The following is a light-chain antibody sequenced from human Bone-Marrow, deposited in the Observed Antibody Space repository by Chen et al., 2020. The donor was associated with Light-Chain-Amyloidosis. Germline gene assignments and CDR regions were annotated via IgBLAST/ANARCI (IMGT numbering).Light chain of an antibody. J-gene: IGKJ3*01. CDR1: QSIGNY. V-gene: IGKV1-39*01. CDR3: QQSYGPPFT. CDR2: SSS. Sequence: DIQITPSPSPLSASVGDRVTITCRASQSIGNYLNWYQQSPGTAPKLLISSSSTRQFGAPSRFSGSGSGTHFTLTIGSLQPEDFGSYYCQQSYGPPFTFGPGTRVDFK.